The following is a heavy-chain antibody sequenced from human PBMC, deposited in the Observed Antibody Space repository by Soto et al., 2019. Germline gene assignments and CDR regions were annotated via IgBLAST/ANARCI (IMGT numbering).Heavy chain of an antibody. CDR1: GFTFSSYG. J-gene: IGHJ4*02. Sequence: PGGSLRLSCAASGFTFSSYGMHWVRQAPGKGLEWVAVIWYDGSNKYYADSVKGRFTIARDNAKNSLYLQMNSRRAEDTAVYYCSRDFAEYDSSGDYFDYWGQGTLVTVSS. V-gene: IGHV3-33*01. CDR3: SRDFAEYDSSGDYFDY. D-gene: IGHD3-22*01. CDR2: IWYDGSNK.